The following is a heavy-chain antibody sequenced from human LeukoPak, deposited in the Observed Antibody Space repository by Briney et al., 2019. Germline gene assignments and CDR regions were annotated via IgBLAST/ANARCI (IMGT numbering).Heavy chain of an antibody. CDR3: AREEVPHGFDI. CDR1: GGSISTYY. V-gene: IGHV4-59*01. J-gene: IGHJ3*02. Sequence: SETLSLTCTVSGGSISTYYWSWIRQPPGKGLEYIAYINYTSSSKYNPSSKSRVIMSLDKSTKQFSLHLSSGPAADPAAYYCAREEVPHGFDIWGQGTMVTVSS. CDR2: INYTSSS.